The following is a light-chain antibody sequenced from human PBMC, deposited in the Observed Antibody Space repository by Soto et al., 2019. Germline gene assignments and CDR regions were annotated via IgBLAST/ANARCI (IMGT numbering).Light chain of an antibody. CDR2: GAS. V-gene: IGKV3-20*01. J-gene: IGKJ2*01. Sequence: EIVLPQSPGTLSLSPGERATLSCRASQSVSSSYLAWYQQKPGQAPRLLIYGASSRATGIPDRFSGSGSGTDFTLTISRLEPEDFAMYYCQQYGSSPKTFGQGTKLEIK. CDR1: QSVSSSY. CDR3: QQYGSSPKT.